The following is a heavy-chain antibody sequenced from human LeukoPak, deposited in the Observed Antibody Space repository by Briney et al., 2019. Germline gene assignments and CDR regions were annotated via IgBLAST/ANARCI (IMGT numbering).Heavy chain of an antibody. CDR1: LGTFSSYA. CDR2: IIPIFGTA. D-gene: IGHD1-1*01. Sequence: GSSVNVSCKASLGTFSSYAISWVRQAPGQGLEWMGGIIPIFGTANYAQKFQGRVTITGNESMSTVYMELGSLRPEDTAVYYCARGTTAGGTGSWGQGNLVTVSS. J-gene: IGHJ5*02. V-gene: IGHV1-69*01. CDR3: ARGTTAGGTGS.